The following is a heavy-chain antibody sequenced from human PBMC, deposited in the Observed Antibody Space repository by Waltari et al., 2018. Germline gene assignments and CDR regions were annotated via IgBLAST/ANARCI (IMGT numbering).Heavy chain of an antibody. J-gene: IGHJ4*02. Sequence: EVQLLESGGGLVQPGGSLRLSCAASGFTFSSYAMSWVRQAPGKGLEWVSAIGGSGGSTYYADSVKGRFTISRDNSKNTLYLQMNSLRAEDTAVYYCAKDRIMITFGGVPGFGYWGQGTLVTVSS. CDR2: IGGSGGST. D-gene: IGHD3-16*01. V-gene: IGHV3-23*01. CDR1: GFTFSSYA. CDR3: AKDRIMITFGGVPGFGY.